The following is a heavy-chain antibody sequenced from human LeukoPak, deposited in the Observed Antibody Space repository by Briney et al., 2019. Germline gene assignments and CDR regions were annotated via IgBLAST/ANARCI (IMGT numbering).Heavy chain of an antibody. CDR3: ARDSLIVATSDNWFDP. CDR1: GYTFTSYA. J-gene: IGHJ5*02. CDR2: ISAYNGNT. V-gene: IGHV1-18*01. D-gene: IGHD5-12*01. Sequence: ASVKVSCKASGYTFTSYAMNWVRQAPGQGLEWMGWISAYNGNTNYAQKLQGRVTMTTDTSTSTAYMELRSLRSDDTAGYYCARDSLIVATSDNWFDPWGQGTLVTVSS.